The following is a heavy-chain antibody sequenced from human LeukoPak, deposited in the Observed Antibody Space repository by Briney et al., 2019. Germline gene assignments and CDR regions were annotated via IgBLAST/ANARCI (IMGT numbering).Heavy chain of an antibody. J-gene: IGHJ4*02. CDR2: ISAYNGNT. V-gene: IGHV1-18*01. CDR1: GYTFTSYG. D-gene: IGHD3-10*01. Sequence: ASVKVSCKASGYTFTSYGISWVRQAPGQGLEWMGWISAYNGNTNYAQKFQGRVTMTRNTSISTAYMELSSLRSEDAAVYYCARGITMVRGVIGYWGQGTLVTVSS. CDR3: ARGITMVRGVIGY.